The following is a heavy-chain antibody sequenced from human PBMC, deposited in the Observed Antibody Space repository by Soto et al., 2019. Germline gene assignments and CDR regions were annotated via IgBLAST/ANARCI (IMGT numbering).Heavy chain of an antibody. J-gene: IGHJ4*02. Sequence: QVQLVQSGAEVKKPGSSVKVSCKASGGTFSSYAISWVRQAPGQGLEWMGGIIPIFGTANYAQKFQGRVTITADESTSTAYMELSSLRSEDTVVYYCASRYFDWLQYGYYFDYWGQGTLVTVSS. D-gene: IGHD3-9*01. V-gene: IGHV1-69*12. CDR1: GGTFSSYA. CDR2: IIPIFGTA. CDR3: ASRYFDWLQYGYYFDY.